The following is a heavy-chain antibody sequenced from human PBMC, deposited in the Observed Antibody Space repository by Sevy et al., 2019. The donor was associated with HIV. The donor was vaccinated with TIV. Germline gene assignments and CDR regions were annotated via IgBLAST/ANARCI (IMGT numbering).Heavy chain of an antibody. CDR3: AHTLDTFTSCYSYYNFHGLDV. V-gene: IGHV2-5*01. CDR1: GLSLNVDNAG. J-gene: IGHJ6*02. CDR2: IYWNDVK. D-gene: IGHD2-15*01. Sequence: SGPTLVKPTQTLTLTCTYSGLSLNVDNAGVGWIRQPPGKALEWLAVIYWNDVKRYSPSLKRRLTITKDTSKNQEVLTMTTMEPVDTATYYCAHTLDTFTSCYSYYNFHGLDVWGPGTAVTVSS.